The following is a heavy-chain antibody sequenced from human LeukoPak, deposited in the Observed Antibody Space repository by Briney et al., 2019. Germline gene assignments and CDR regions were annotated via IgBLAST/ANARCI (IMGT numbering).Heavy chain of an antibody. V-gene: IGHV3-7*03. CDR2: IKEDGSDK. CDR3: ARDDGIRTVDY. Sequence: PGGSLRLSCAACGFTLRSYWMSWVRQARGKGVEWVANIKEDGSDKYYVDSVKGRFTISRDNAKNSLYLQMNSLRVEDTAVYYCARDDGIRTVDYWGQGALVTVSS. CDR1: GFTLRSYW. J-gene: IGHJ4*02. D-gene: IGHD5-18*01.